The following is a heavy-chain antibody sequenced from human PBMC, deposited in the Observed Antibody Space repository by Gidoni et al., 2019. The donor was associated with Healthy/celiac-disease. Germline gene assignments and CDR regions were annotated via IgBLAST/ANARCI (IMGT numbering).Heavy chain of an antibody. J-gene: IGHJ3*02. V-gene: IGHV1-18*04. CDR1: GYTFTSYG. D-gene: IGHD2-21*01. CDR2: ISAYNGNT. CDR3: ARAISVVVIAVTYDAFDI. Sequence: QFQLVQSGAEVKKPGASVKVSCKASGYTFTSYGSSWVRQAPGQGLEWMGWISAYNGNTNYTQKLQGRVTMTTDTSTSTAYMELRSLRSDDTAVYYCARAISVVVIAVTYDAFDIWGQGTMVTVSS.